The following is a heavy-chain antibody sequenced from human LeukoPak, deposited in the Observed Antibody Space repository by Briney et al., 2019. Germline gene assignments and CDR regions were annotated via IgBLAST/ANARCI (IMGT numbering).Heavy chain of an antibody. D-gene: IGHD1-26*01. Sequence: ASETLSLTCTVSGGSFNLYYWIWIRQSPGTGREWIGYIYYSGITDYNPSLTSRVTFSIDTSKKQFSLNLTAVTAADTAIYFCARGGSHYYYYMDVWGKGTRVTVS. CDR2: IYYSGIT. J-gene: IGHJ6*03. CDR1: GGSFNLYY. CDR3: ARGGSHYYYYMDV. V-gene: IGHV4-59*01.